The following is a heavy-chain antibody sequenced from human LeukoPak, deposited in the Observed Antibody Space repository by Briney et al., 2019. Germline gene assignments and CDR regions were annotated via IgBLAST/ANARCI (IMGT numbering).Heavy chain of an antibody. CDR1: GYSFTSYW. D-gene: IGHD2-15*01. Sequence: GESLKISCEASGYSFTSYWIGWVRQMPGKGLELMGIISPGDSEIGYSPSFQGQVTISADKSISTAYLQWSSLKASDNAMYFCAKARSLADKSYGMDVWGQGTTVTVSS. V-gene: IGHV5-51*01. J-gene: IGHJ6*02. CDR3: AKARSLADKSYGMDV. CDR2: ISPGDSEI.